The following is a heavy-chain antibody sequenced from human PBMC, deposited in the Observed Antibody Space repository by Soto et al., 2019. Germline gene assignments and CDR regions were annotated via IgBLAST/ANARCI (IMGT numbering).Heavy chain of an antibody. CDR2: ISYDGRNK. V-gene: IGHV3-30*18. Sequence: QVQLVDSGGGVVQPGRSLRLSCAASGFTFHDFGMHWVRQTPGKGLEWVAVISYDGRNKYYADLVKGRFTISRDNSQNTLYLQMNSLRPEDTAVYFCAKAVDITVRGVPPSDYWGQGTLVTVSS. J-gene: IGHJ4*02. CDR1: GFTFHDFG. D-gene: IGHD3-10*01. CDR3: AKAVDITVRGVPPSDY.